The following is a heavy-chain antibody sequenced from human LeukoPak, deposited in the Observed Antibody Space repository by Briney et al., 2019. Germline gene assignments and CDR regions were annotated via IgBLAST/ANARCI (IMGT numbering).Heavy chain of an antibody. V-gene: IGHV5-51*01. D-gene: IGHD4/OR15-4a*01. Sequence: GESLKISCKGSGYSFTSYWIGWVRQMPGEGLEWMGIIYPGDSDTRYSPSFQGQVTISADKSISTAYLQWSSLKASDTAVYYCARRGGELTTGYYFDYWGQGTLVTVSS. CDR1: GYSFTSYW. CDR2: IYPGDSDT. CDR3: ARRGGELTTGYYFDY. J-gene: IGHJ4*02.